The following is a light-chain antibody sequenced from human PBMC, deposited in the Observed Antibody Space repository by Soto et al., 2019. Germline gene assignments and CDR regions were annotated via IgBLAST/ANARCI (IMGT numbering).Light chain of an antibody. J-gene: IGKJ5*01. Sequence: DIVMTQSPLSLSVTPGEPASISCRASQSVTTRLAWYQHKPGQAPTLLMSGASNRASGVPVRFSGSGSGTDFTLTITRLEPEDFALYYCQQYGGSPITFGLGTRLEIK. V-gene: IGKV3-20*01. CDR1: QSVTTR. CDR2: GAS. CDR3: QQYGGSPIT.